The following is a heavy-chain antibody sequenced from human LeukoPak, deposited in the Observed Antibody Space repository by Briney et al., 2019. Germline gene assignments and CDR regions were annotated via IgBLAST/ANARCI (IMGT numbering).Heavy chain of an antibody. D-gene: IGHD6-19*01. J-gene: IGHJ4*02. CDR3: ARIPKGSGWTFDY. CDR2: IKQDGSEK. V-gene: IGHV3-7*05. Sequence: GGSLRLSRAASGFTFSSYWMSWVRQAPGKGLEWVANIKQDGSEKYYVDSVKGRFTISRDNAKNSLYLQMNSLRAEDTAVYYCARIPKGSGWTFDYWGQGTLVTVSS. CDR1: GFTFSSYW.